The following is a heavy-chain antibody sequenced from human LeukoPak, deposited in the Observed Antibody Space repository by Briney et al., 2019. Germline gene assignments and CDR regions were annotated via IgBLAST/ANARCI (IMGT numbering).Heavy chain of an antibody. J-gene: IGHJ4*02. CDR1: GYSFSNYW. Sequence: GESLKISCKGSGYSFSNYWVAWVRQMPGKGLEWMGIIYPGDSDTRYSPSFQGQVTISADKSISTAYLQWSSLKASDTAMYYCAREYSGSNFDYWGQGTLVTVSS. V-gene: IGHV5-51*01. CDR3: AREYSGSNFDY. D-gene: IGHD1-26*01. CDR2: IYPGDSDT.